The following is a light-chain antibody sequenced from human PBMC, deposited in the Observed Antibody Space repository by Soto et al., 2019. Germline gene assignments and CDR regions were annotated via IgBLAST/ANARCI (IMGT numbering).Light chain of an antibody. CDR3: QQYGSSPLLT. CDR1: QSVSSSY. V-gene: IGKV3-20*01. Sequence: EIVLTQSPGTLSLSPGERATLSCRASQSVSSSYLAWYQQKPGKATRLLIYGASSRATGIPDRFSGSGSGTDLTLTISRLEPEDFAVYYCQQYGSSPLLTFGGGTKVEIK. J-gene: IGKJ4*01. CDR2: GAS.